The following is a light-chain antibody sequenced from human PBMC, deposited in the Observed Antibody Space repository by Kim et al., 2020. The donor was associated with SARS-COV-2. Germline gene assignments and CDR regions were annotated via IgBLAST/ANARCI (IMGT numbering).Light chain of an antibody. CDR1: QSISSH. V-gene: IGKV1-39*01. J-gene: IGKJ2*01. CDR3: QQSYITPFT. CDR2: AAS. Sequence: DIQMTQSPSSLSASVGDRVTITCRTTQSISSHLNWYQQKPGRAPKLLISAASTLQGGVPSRFSGSGSEIDFTLTISSLQPEDFATYFCQQSYITPFTFGPGTKLEI.